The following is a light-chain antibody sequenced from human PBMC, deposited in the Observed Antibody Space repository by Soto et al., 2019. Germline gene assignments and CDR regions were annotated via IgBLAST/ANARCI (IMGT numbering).Light chain of an antibody. Sequence: EIVLTQSPGTLSLSPGERATLSCRASQSVNSNFLAWFQQKPGQAPRLLIYATSSRATDIPDRFSGSGSGTDFTLTINRLEPEDFAVYYCQQYDRSPWTFGQGTKVEIK. J-gene: IGKJ1*01. CDR3: QQYDRSPWT. CDR1: QSVNSNF. CDR2: ATS. V-gene: IGKV3-20*01.